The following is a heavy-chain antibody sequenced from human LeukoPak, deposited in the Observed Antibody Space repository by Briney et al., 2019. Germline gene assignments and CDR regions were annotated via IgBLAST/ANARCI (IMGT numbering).Heavy chain of an antibody. CDR1: GFTFSNFA. CDR3: AKMKGHPLPKYYMDV. J-gene: IGHJ6*01. V-gene: IGHV3-23*01. Sequence: PGGSLRLSCAASGFTFSNFAMSWVRRTPGKGLEWVSGIINSGDTLYGDSVKGRFTISRDNSKNTLYLEMNSPRAEDTAIYYCAKMKGHPLPKYYMDVWGQGTTVTASS. CDR2: IINSGDT. D-gene: IGHD1-26*01.